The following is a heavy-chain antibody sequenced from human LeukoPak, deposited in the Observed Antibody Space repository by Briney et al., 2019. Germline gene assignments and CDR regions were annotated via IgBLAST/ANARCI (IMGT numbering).Heavy chain of an antibody. D-gene: IGHD2-2*01. J-gene: IGHJ4*02. CDR2: IYYSGST. Sequence: SETLSLTYTVSGGSISSGGYYWSWIRQHPGKGLEWIGYIYYSGSTYYNPSLKSRVTISVDTSKNQFSLKLSSVTAADTAVYYCARGRAPRKVVPAAFDYWGQGTLVTVSS. CDR1: GGSISSGGYY. CDR3: ARGRAPRKVVPAAFDY. V-gene: IGHV4-31*03.